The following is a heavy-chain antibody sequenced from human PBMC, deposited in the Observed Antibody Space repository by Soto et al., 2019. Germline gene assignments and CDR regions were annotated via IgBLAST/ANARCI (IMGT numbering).Heavy chain of an antibody. CDR3: AREIAVPTVTLPHVNMDV. Sequence: ASVKVSCKASGYTFTSYGISWVRQAPGQGFEWMGWISAYNGNTNYAQKLQGRVTMTTDTSTSTAYMELSSLRSEDTAVYYCAREIAVPTVTLPHVNMDVWGKGXTVTVSS. D-gene: IGHD4-17*01. CDR1: GYTFTSYG. V-gene: IGHV1-18*01. CDR2: ISAYNGNT. J-gene: IGHJ6*03.